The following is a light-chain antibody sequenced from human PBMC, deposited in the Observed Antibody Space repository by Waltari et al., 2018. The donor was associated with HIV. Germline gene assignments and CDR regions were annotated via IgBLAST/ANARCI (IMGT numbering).Light chain of an antibody. CDR3: LQYNNCPPWT. V-gene: IGKV3-15*01. Sequence: EIVMTQSPATLSVSPGERATLSCRASQTIGSNLAWYQQKPGQAPRLLIYGTSTRATGIPARFSGLGSGTEFTLTISSLQSEDFAVYYCLQYNNCPPWTFGQGTKVEIK. CDR1: QTIGSN. CDR2: GTS. J-gene: IGKJ1*01.